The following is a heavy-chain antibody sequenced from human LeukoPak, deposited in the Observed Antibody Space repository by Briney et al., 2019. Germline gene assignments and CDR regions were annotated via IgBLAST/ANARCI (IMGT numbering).Heavy chain of an antibody. CDR2: INPNSGGT. CDR3: AREYAGYYYYMDV. CDR1: GYTFTGYY. V-gene: IGHV1-2*06. Sequence: GASVKVSCKASGYTFTGYYMHWVLQAPGQGLEWMGRINPNSGGTNYAQKFQGRVTMTRDTSISTAYMELSRLRSDDTAVYYCAREYAGYYYYMDVWGKGTTVTVSS. J-gene: IGHJ6*03. D-gene: IGHD2-8*01.